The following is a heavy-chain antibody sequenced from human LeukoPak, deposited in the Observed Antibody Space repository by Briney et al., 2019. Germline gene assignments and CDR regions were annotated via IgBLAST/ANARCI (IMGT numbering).Heavy chain of an antibody. V-gene: IGHV3-21*01. CDR1: GFTFSSYS. D-gene: IGHD3-22*01. J-gene: IGHJ4*02. CDR2: ISISSSYI. Sequence: GGSLRLSCGASGFTFSSYSINWVRQAPGKGLEWVSSISISSSYIYYADSVKGRFTISRDNAKNSLYLQMNSLRAEDTAVYYCARGPQKNGHSSGYPGYFDYWGQGTLVTVSS. CDR3: ARGPQKNGHSSGYPGYFDY.